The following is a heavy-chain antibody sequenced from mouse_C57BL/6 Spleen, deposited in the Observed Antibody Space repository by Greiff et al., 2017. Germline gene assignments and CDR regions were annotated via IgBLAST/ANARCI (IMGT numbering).Heavy chain of an antibody. D-gene: IGHD1-1*01. J-gene: IGHJ4*01. CDR1: GFTFSDYG. V-gene: IGHV5-17*01. CDR2: ISSGSSTI. CDR3: ARGEDYYGSSAYYYALDY. Sequence: EVHLVESGGGLVKPGGSLKLSCAASGFTFSDYGMHWVRQAPEKGLEWVAYISSGSSTIYYADTVKGRFTITRDNAKNTLFLQMTRLRSEDTAMYYWARGEDYYGSSAYYYALDYWGQGTSVTVSS.